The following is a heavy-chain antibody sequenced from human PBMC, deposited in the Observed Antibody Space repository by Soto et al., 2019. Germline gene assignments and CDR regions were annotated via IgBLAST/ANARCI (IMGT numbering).Heavy chain of an antibody. J-gene: IGHJ4*02. D-gene: IGHD2-15*01. CDR1: GGSFSGYY. Sequence: QVQLQQWGAGLLKPSETLSLTCAVYGGSFSGYYWSLIRQPPGKGLEWIGEINHSGSTNYNPSLKSRVTISVDTSKNQFSLKLSSVTAADTAVYYCARGLALLYWGQGTLVTVSS. CDR2: INHSGST. V-gene: IGHV4-34*01. CDR3: ARGLALLY.